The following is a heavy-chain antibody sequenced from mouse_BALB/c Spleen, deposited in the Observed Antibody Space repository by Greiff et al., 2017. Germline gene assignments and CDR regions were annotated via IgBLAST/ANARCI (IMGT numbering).Heavy chain of an antibody. CDR3: ARWDYDMWAWFAY. CDR2: INPSTGYT. Sequence: VQLQQSGAELAKPGASVKMSCKASGYTFTSYWMHWVKQRPGQGLEWIGYINPSTGYTEYNQKFKDKATLTADKSSSTAYMQLSSLTSEDSAVYYCARWDYDMWAWFAYWGQGTLVTVSA. V-gene: IGHV1-7*01. CDR1: GYTFTSYW. J-gene: IGHJ3*01. D-gene: IGHD2-4*01.